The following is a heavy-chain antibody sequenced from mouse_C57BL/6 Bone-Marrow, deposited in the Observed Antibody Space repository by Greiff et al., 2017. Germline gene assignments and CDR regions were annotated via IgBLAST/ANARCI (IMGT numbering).Heavy chain of an antibody. CDR1: GYTFTSYW. J-gene: IGHJ2*01. CDR2: IDPSDSYT. V-gene: IGHV1-59*01. D-gene: IGHD2-1*01. CDR3: ARSRGNYYFDY. Sequence: QVQLQQPGAELVRPGTSVKLSCKASGYTFTSYWMHWVKQRPGQGLEWMGVIDPSDSYTNYNQKFKGKATLTVDTSSSTAYMQLSSLTSEDSAVYYCARSRGNYYFDYWGQGTTLTVSS.